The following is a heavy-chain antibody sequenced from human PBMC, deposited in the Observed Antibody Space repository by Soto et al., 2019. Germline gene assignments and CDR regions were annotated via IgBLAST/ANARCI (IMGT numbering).Heavy chain of an antibody. V-gene: IGHV4-59*08. CDR3: ARSSPDYYDSSGYEGHYFDY. CDR2: IYYSGST. CDR1: AGPTSTYY. D-gene: IGHD3-22*01. J-gene: IGHJ4*02. Sequence: SQTFRHTCTVSAGPTSTYYRSCIRLPPETVLEWIGYIYYSGSTNYNPSLKSRVTISVDTSKNQFSLKLSSVTAADTAVYYCARSSPDYYDSSGYEGHYFDYWGQGTLVTVS.